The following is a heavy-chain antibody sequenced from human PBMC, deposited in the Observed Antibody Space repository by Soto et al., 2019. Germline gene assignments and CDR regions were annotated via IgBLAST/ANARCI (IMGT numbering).Heavy chain of an antibody. V-gene: IGHV1-2*02. Sequence: QVQLVQSAAEVKKPGASEKVSCKASGYNFSDYYIHWVRQAPGQGLEWLGWVSPKSGGTNYAQKFKGRVIMTRDTSSNTVYMDLSGLKSDDTAVFYCAREISGGGTLNWFDPWGQGTLVTVSS. J-gene: IGHJ5*02. D-gene: IGHD2-8*02. CDR1: GYNFSDYY. CDR3: AREISGGGTLNWFDP. CDR2: VSPKSGGT.